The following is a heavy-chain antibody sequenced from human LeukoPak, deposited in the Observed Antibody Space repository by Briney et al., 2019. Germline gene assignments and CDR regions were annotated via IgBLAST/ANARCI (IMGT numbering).Heavy chain of an antibody. CDR1: GGSIGSFY. J-gene: IGHJ6*03. V-gene: IGHV4-59*12. CDR2: IYNSGST. Sequence: SETLSLTCSVSGGSIGSFYWNWIRQPPGKGLEWIGYIYNSGSTNYNPSLKSRVTISVDTSKNQFSLKLSSVTAADTAVYYCARAYYYYMDVWGKGTTVTVSS. CDR3: ARAYYYYMDV.